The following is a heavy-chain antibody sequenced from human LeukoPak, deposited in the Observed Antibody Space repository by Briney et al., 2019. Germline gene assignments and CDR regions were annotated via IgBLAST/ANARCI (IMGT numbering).Heavy chain of an antibody. CDR2: ISGDGGST. J-gene: IGHJ4*02. V-gene: IGHV3-43*02. Sequence: AGSLRLSCAASGFTFDDYAMHWVRQVPGKGLEWVSLISGDGGSTYYADSVKGRFTISRDNSTNSLYLQMNSLRTEDTALYYCAKATWGSGGSCYDYWGQGTLVTVSS. D-gene: IGHD2-15*01. CDR3: AKATWGSGGSCYDY. CDR1: GFTFDDYA.